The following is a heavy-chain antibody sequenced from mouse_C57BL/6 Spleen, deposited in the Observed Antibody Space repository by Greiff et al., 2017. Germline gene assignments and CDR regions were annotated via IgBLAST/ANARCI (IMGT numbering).Heavy chain of an antibody. Sequence: QVQLQRSGPGLVQPSQSLSITCTVSGFSLTSYGVHWVRQSPGKGLEWLGVIWSGGSTDYNAAFISRLSISKDNSKSQVFFKMNSLQADDTAIYYCARPRVGSLYAMDYWGQGTSVTVSS. J-gene: IGHJ4*01. CDR3: ARPRVGSLYAMDY. CDR2: IWSGGST. V-gene: IGHV2-2*01. D-gene: IGHD1-1*02. CDR1: GFSLTSYG.